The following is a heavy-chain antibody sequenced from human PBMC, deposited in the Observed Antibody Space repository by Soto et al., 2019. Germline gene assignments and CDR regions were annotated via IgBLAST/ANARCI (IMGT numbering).Heavy chain of an antibody. CDR1: GGTFNNYG. J-gene: IGHJ4*02. CDR3: ARRATNAFDFWSGYYDFDY. V-gene: IGHV1-69*01. D-gene: IGHD3-3*01. CDR2: IIPKFTTA. Sequence: QVQLVQSGAEVKKPGSSVKVSCRASGGTFNNYGINWVRQAPGQGLEWMGGIIPKFTTANYAQNFQGRVTITADEFTSTAYMELRSLRSEDTAVYYCARRATNAFDFWSGYYDFDYWGQGTMVTVSS.